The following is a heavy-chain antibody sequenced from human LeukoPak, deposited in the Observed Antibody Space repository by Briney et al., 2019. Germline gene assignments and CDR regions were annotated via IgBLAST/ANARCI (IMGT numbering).Heavy chain of an antibody. CDR2: IRSKANSYAT. CDR1: GFTFSGSA. CDR3: TRPGIAERIGDYYYYYMDV. V-gene: IGHV3-73*01. D-gene: IGHD6-13*01. Sequence: PGGSLRLSCAASGFTFSGSAMHWVRQASGKGLEWVGRIRSKANSYATAYAASVKGRFTISRDDSKNTAYLQMNSLKTEDTAVYYCTRPGIAERIGDYYYYYMDVWGKGPTVTVSS. J-gene: IGHJ6*03.